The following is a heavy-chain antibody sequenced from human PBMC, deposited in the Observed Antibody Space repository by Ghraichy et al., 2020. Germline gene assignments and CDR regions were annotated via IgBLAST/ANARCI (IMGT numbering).Heavy chain of an antibody. CDR1: GGSISNYY. V-gene: IGHV4-59*01. Sequence: SETLSLTCTVSGGSISNYYWSWIRQPPGKGLEWIGYIYHSGKTNSNPSLKSRVTVSIDTSKDQFSLKLASVTAADTAIYYCARGEVARPYYFDYWGQGTLVTVSS. CDR2: IYHSGKT. CDR3: ARGEVARPYYFDY. J-gene: IGHJ4*02. D-gene: IGHD6-6*01.